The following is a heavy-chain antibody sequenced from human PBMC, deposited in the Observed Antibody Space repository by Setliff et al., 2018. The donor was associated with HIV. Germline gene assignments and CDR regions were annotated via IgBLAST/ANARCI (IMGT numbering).Heavy chain of an antibody. CDR3: ARGFCSGGFCHPNFYHYMDV. D-gene: IGHD2-15*01. CDR2: IYSSGTK. Sequence: SETLSLTCTFSGVTSGDYYWTWIRQHPVKGLEWIGYIYSSGTKYYNPSLKSRLAISLDTSTRQFSLNLKSVTADDAAVYYCARGFCSGGFCHPNFYHYMDVWGKGTTVTVSS. CDR1: GVTSGDYY. V-gene: IGHV4-31*03. J-gene: IGHJ6*03.